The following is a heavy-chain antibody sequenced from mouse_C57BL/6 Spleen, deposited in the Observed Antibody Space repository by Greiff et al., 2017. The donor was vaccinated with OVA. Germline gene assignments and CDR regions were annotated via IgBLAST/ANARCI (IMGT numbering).Heavy chain of an antibody. Sequence: QVKLQQPGAGLLKPWPTVRLSCSVSGYSFTTSWITWVKHRPGQGLEWIGEVHPGCGSTNYNEQFLKKATLTVDTASTTAYMQLRSLTSEDSEVYDCAREGYYGSSSLAMDYWGQGTSVTVSS. CDR2: VHPGCGST. J-gene: IGHJ4*01. CDR1: GYSFTTSW. V-gene: IGHV1-55*01. D-gene: IGHD1-1*01. CDR3: AREGYYGSSSLAMDY.